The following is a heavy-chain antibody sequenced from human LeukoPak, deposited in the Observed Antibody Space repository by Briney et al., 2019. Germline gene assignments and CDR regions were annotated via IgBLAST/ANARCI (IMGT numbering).Heavy chain of an antibody. J-gene: IGHJ4*02. CDR2: ISSDGSTT. CDR1: GFTFSSYW. Sequence: PGGSLRLSCAASGFTFSSYWMHWVRQAPGKGLVWVSHISSDGSTTPYADSVKGRFTISRDNAKNTLYLQMNSLRAEDTAVYYCAREAGCGHSGVTNYWGQGTLVTVSS. D-gene: IGHD2-21*02. CDR3: AREAGCGHSGVTNY. V-gene: IGHV3-74*01.